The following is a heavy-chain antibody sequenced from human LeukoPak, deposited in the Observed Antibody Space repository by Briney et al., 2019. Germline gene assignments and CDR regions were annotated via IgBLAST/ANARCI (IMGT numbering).Heavy chain of an antibody. Sequence: ASVKVSCKASGYTFTGYYMHWVRQAPGQGLEWMGWINPNSGGTNYAQKFQGRVTMTRDTSISTAYMELSRLRSDDTAVYYCARGSITMVGGVIGRYWGQGTLVTVSS. CDR3: ARGSITMVGGVIGRY. CDR2: INPNSGGT. V-gene: IGHV1-2*02. D-gene: IGHD3-10*01. J-gene: IGHJ4*02. CDR1: GYTFTGYY.